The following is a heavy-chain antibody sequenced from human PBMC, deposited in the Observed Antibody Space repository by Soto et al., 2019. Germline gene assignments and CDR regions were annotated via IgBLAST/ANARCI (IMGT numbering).Heavy chain of an antibody. CDR1: GFTFSSYG. CDR2: ISYDGSNK. Sequence: GGSLRLSCAASGFTFSSYGMHWVRQAPGKGLEWVAVISYDGSNKHYADSVKGRFTISRDNSKNTLYLQMNSLRAEDTAVYYCAKDIGLGSYYDSSGYLDYWGQGTLVTVSS. J-gene: IGHJ4*02. CDR3: AKDIGLGSYYDSSGYLDY. V-gene: IGHV3-30*18. D-gene: IGHD3-22*01.